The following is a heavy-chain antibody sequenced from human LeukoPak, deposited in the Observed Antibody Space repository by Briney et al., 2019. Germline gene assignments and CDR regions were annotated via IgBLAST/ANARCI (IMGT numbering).Heavy chain of an antibody. V-gene: IGHV1-2*02. CDR1: GYTFTGYY. CDR3: ARGGYSYGHDPKTLYYYYMDV. J-gene: IGHJ6*03. Sequence: ASVKVSCKASGYTFTGYYMHWVRQAPGQGLEWMGWINPNSGGTVYAQKFQGRVTMTRDTSISTAYMELSRLRSDDTAVYYCARGGYSYGHDPKTLYYYYMDVWGKGTTVTVSS. CDR2: INPNSGGT. D-gene: IGHD5-18*01.